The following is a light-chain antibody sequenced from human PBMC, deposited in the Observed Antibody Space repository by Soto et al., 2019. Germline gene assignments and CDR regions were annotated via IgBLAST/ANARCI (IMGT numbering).Light chain of an antibody. CDR1: SSDIGTYNY. Sequence: QSALTQPASVSGSPGQSITISCTGTSSDIGTYNYVSWYQQHPGKVPKLMIYEVTNRPSGVSNRFSGSKSGNTASLTISGLRAEDEADYYCSSYTSSSTLVFGGGTQLTVL. V-gene: IGLV2-14*01. CDR3: SSYTSSSTLV. CDR2: EVT. J-gene: IGLJ2*01.